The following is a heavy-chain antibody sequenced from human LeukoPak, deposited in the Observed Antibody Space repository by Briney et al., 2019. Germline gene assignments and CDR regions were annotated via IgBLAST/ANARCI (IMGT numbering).Heavy chain of an antibody. V-gene: IGHV4-59*12. D-gene: IGHD6-19*01. CDR2: IYYSGST. CDR1: GGSISSYY. Sequence: SETLSLTCTVSGGSISSYYWSWIRQPPGKGLEWIGYIYYSGSTNYNPSLKSRVTISVYTSKNQFSLKLSSVTAADTAVYYCARGMQQWLTPFDYWGQGTLVTVSS. J-gene: IGHJ4*02. CDR3: ARGMQQWLTPFDY.